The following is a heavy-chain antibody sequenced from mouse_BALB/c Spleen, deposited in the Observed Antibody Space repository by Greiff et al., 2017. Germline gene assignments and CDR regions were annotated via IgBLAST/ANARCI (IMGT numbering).Heavy chain of an antibody. CDR2: IDTSDSYT. J-gene: IGHJ2*01. Sequence: VQLQQPGAELVMPGASVKMSCKASGYTFTDYWMHWVKQRPGQGLEWIGAIDTSDSYTSYNQKFKGKATLTVDESSSTAYMQLSSLTSEDSAVYYCARSRDGNLGGYFDYWGQGTTLTVSS. CDR3: ARSRDGNLGGYFDY. CDR1: GYTFTDYW. D-gene: IGHD2-1*01. V-gene: IGHV1-69*01.